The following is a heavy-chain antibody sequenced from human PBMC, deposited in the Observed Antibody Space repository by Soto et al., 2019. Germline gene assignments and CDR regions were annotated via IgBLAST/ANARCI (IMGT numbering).Heavy chain of an antibody. CDR3: ARDYWPGGRYGGVDC. CDR2: ISTYNGNT. CDR1: GYTFTNYG. D-gene: IGHD2-8*02. V-gene: IGHV1-18*01. J-gene: IGHJ4*02. Sequence: ASVKVSCRASGYTFTNYGITWVRQAPGQGLEWVGWISTYNGNTDSAQKVQGRITMTTDTAASTAYMELRSLRSDDTAVYYCARDYWPGGRYGGVDCWGQGTLVTVSS.